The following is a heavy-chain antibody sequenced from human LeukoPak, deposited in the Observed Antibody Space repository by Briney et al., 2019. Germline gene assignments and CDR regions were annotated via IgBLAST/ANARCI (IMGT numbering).Heavy chain of an antibody. CDR3: ARDQYDTWSRRGNFDS. J-gene: IGHJ4*02. V-gene: IGHV3-7*03. CDR1: GFTFGKYW. Sequence: QTGGSLRLSCVASGFTFGKYWMSWVRKAPGKGLEWVANIKSDGSEKNYVDSVKGRFTISRDNTKNSLYLQMNSLRVEDTAVFYCARDQYDTWSRRGNFDSWGQGTLVIVSS. D-gene: IGHD3-3*01. CDR2: IKSDGSEK.